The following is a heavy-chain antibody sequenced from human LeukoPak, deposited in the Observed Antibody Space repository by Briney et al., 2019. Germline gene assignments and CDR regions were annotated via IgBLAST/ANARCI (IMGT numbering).Heavy chain of an antibody. Sequence: GGSLRLSCAASGFTFSSYAMHWVRQAPGKGLEWVAVISYDGSNKYYADSVKGRFTISRHNSKNTLYLQMNSLRAEDTAVYYCARGQVDTAIPPDYWGQGTLVTVSS. D-gene: IGHD5-18*01. J-gene: IGHJ4*02. CDR1: GFTFSSYA. CDR2: ISYDGSNK. V-gene: IGHV3-30*14. CDR3: ARGQVDTAIPPDY.